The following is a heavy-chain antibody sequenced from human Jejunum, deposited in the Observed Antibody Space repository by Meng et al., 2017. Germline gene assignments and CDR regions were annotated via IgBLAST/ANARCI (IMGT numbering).Heavy chain of an antibody. CDR2: ISGNTNGI. D-gene: IGHD3-3*01. J-gene: IGHJ4*02. Sequence: GGSLRLSCAASGFTFSDYAMSWVRQAPGKGMEWVSTISGNTNGIWYADSVKGRFTISRDNSKNTLYLQMNSLRAEDTAVYYCARRASGQILEWLLKYWGQGTLVTVSS. CDR3: ARRASGQILEWLLKY. CDR1: GFTFSDYA. V-gene: IGHV3-23*01.